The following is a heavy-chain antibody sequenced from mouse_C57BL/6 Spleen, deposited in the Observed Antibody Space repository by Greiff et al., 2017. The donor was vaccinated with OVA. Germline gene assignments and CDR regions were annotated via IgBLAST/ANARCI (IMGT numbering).Heavy chain of an antibody. CDR2: INPGSGGT. J-gene: IGHJ2*01. D-gene: IGHD4-1*02. V-gene: IGHV1-54*01. CDR1: GYAFTNYL. CDR3: AVPSTGGRGFDY. Sequence: QVQLQQSGAELVRPGTSVKVSCKASGYAFTNYLIEWVKQRPGQGLEWIGVINPGSGGTNYNEKFKGKATLTADKSSSTAYMQLSSLTSEDSAVYVCAVPSTGGRGFDYWGQGTTLTVSS.